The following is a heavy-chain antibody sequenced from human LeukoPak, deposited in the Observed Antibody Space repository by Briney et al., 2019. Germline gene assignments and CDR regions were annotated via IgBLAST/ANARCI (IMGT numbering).Heavy chain of an antibody. CDR2: ISSIEGRI. J-gene: IGHJ4*02. CDR1: GFTFSNYA. V-gene: IGHV3-64*04. Sequence: GGSLRLSCAASGFTFSNYAIHWVRQAPGKGLECVSAISSIEGRIYYANSVKGRFTISRDNSKNTLSLQMNSLRVEDTALYYCTKDLRYYYADNHSEMDEHDYWGQGTLVTVSS. CDR3: TKDLRYYYADNHSEMDEHDY. D-gene: IGHD4-23*01.